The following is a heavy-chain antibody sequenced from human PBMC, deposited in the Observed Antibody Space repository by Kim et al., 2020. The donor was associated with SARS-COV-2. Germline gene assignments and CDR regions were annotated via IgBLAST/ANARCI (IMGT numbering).Heavy chain of an antibody. Sequence: SQTLSLTCTVSGGSISSYYWSWIRQPPGKGLEWIGYIYYSGSTNYNPSLKSRVTISVDTSKNQFSLKLSSVTAADTAVYYCARGGDSSGWSVGAFDIWGQGTMVTVSS. D-gene: IGHD6-19*01. CDR1: GGSISSYY. CDR2: IYYSGST. J-gene: IGHJ3*02. CDR3: ARGGDSSGWSVGAFDI. V-gene: IGHV4-59*01.